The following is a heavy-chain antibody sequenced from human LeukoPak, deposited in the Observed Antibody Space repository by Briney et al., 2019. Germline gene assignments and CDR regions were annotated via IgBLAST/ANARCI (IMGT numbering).Heavy chain of an antibody. CDR1: GYTFTSFA. CDR3: ARRLSHWDHYFDY. V-gene: IGHV7-4-1*02. D-gene: IGHD7-27*01. J-gene: IGHJ4*02. CDR2: INTNTGNP. Sequence: GASVKVSCKASGYTFTSFAMYWVRQAPGQGLEWMGWINTNTGNPTYAQGFTGRFVFSLDTSVSTAYLQINSLKAEDTAVYYCARRLSHWDHYFDYWGQGTLVTVSS.